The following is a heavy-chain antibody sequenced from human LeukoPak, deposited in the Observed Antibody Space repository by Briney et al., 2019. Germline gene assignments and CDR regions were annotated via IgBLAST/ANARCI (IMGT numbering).Heavy chain of an antibody. D-gene: IGHD5-24*01. CDR3: ARQPVEMATISFFDY. CDR1: GGSISSYY. V-gene: IGHV4-4*09. Sequence: SETLSLTCTVSGGSISSYYWSWIRQPPGKGLEWIGYIYPSGSTNYNPSLKSRVTISVDTSKNQFSLKLSSVTAADTAVYYCARQPVEMATISFFDYWGQGALVTVSS. J-gene: IGHJ4*02. CDR2: IYPSGST.